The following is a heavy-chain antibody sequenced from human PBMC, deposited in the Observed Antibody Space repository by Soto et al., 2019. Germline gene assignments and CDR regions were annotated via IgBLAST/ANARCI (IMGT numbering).Heavy chain of an antibody. CDR1: GFTFSSYS. J-gene: IGHJ3*02. Sequence: EVQLVESGGGLVKPGGSLRLSCAASGFTFSSYSMNWVRQAPGKGLEWVSSISSSSRYIYYADSVKGRFTISRDNAKNSRVLQMNSMRAEDTSVYYCARGYHYYDSSGYDKWDAFDIWGQGTMVTVSS. V-gene: IGHV3-21*01. CDR3: ARGYHYYDSSGYDKWDAFDI. D-gene: IGHD3-22*01. CDR2: ISSSSRYI.